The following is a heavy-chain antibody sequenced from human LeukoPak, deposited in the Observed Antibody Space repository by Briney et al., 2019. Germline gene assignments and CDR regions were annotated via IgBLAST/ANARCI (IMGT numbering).Heavy chain of an antibody. CDR3: AKDGKAIVVVPAAISFYFDY. CDR2: VSGSVGST. J-gene: IGHJ4*02. Sequence: GGSLRLSCAASGFTLRSYGMHGVREAPGEGLEWVSAVSGSVGSTYYADPLKGRFTISRDNSKNTLYLQMNSLRAEDTALYYCAKDGKAIVVVPAAISFYFDYSGGETLVSV. CDR1: GFTLRSYG. V-gene: IGHV3-23*01. D-gene: IGHD2-2*02.